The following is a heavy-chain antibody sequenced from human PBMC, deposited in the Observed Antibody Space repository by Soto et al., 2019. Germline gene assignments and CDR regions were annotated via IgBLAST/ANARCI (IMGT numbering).Heavy chain of an antibody. J-gene: IGHJ4*02. D-gene: IGHD4-17*01. CDR2: INPSGGST. V-gene: IGHV1-46*03. CDR1: GYTFTSYY. Sequence: VASVKVSCKASGYTFTSYYMHWVRQAPGQGLEWMGIINPSGGSTSYAQKFRGRVTMTRDTSTSTVYMELSSLRSEDTAVYYCARADGPVTTLDYWGQGTLVTVSS. CDR3: ARADGPVTTLDY.